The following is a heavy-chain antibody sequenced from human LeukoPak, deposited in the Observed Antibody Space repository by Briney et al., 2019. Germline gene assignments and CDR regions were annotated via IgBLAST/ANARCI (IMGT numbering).Heavy chain of an antibody. CDR2: IIPIFGTA. CDR1: GGTFSSYA. CDR3: ARRGLRITIFGVVIQHGNWFGP. V-gene: IGHV1-69*13. D-gene: IGHD3-3*01. J-gene: IGHJ5*02. Sequence: SVKVSCKASGGTFSSYAISWVRRAPGQGLEWMGGIIPIFGTANYAQKFQGRVTITADESTSTAYMELSSLRSEDTAVYYCARRGLRITIFGVVIQHGNWFGPWGQGTLVTVSS.